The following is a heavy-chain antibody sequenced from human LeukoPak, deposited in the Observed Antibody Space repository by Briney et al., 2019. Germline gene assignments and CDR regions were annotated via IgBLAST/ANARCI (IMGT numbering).Heavy chain of an antibody. CDR1: GGSISSGSYY. J-gene: IGHJ3*02. Sequence: SQTLSLTCTVSGGSISSGSYYWSWIRQPAGKGLEWIGSIYYSGSTYYNPSLKSRVTISVDTSKNQFSLKLSSVTAADTAVYYCARGSLWFGELLSSEAFDIWDQGTMVTVSS. D-gene: IGHD3-10*01. CDR2: IYYSGST. CDR3: ARGSLWFGELLSSEAFDI. V-gene: IGHV4-61*02.